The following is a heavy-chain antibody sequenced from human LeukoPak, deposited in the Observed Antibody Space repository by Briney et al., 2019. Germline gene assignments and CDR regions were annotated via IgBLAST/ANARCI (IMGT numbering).Heavy chain of an antibody. J-gene: IGHJ5*02. D-gene: IGHD2-2*02. Sequence: SVKVSCKASGGTFISYAISWVRQAPGQGLEWMGGIIPIFGIANYAQKFQGRVTITTDESTSTAYMELSSLRSEDTAVYYCARGYCSSTSCYTWLWFDPWGQGTLVTVSS. CDR2: IIPIFGIA. V-gene: IGHV1-69*05. CDR1: GGTFISYA. CDR3: ARGYCSSTSCYTWLWFDP.